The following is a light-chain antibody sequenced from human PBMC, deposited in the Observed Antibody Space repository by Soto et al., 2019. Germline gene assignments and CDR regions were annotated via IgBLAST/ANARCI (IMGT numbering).Light chain of an antibody. CDR3: QHYNRYSEA. V-gene: IGKV1-5*03. Sequence: IQLTQSPSSLSASVGDRVTITCRASQDISSFLAWYQQKPGKAPKLLIYKASTLKSGVPSRFSGSRSGIEFTLTISSRHPDDFATYYCQHYNRYSEAFGQGTKVELK. CDR1: QDISSF. CDR2: KAS. J-gene: IGKJ1*01.